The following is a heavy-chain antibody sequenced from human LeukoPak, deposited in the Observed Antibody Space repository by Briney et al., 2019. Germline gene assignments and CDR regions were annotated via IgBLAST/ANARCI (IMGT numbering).Heavy chain of an antibody. J-gene: IGHJ6*02. CDR1: GYTFTGYY. V-gene: IGHV1-46*01. CDR3: ARVNSYGYYYYYGMDV. CDR2: INPSGGRT. D-gene: IGHD5-18*01. Sequence: ASVKVSCKASGYTFTGYYIHWVRQAPGQGLEWMGVINPSGGRTTYAQKFQGRVTMTRDTSTSTVYMELSSLRSDDTAVYYCARVNSYGYYYYYGMDVWGQGTTVTVSS.